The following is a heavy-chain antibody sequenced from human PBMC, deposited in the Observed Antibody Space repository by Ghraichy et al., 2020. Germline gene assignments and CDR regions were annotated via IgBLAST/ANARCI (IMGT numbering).Heavy chain of an antibody. Sequence: SETLSLTCTVSGGPISSYYWSWIRQPPGKGLEWIGYISTSGVTNYNPSLRSRVTISVDTSKNQFSLKLRSVTAADTAVYYCASLGGTYDYWGQGTLVTVSA. V-gene: IGHV4-59*01. D-gene: IGHD3-16*01. CDR3: ASLGGTYDY. CDR1: GGPISSYY. J-gene: IGHJ4*02. CDR2: ISTSGVT.